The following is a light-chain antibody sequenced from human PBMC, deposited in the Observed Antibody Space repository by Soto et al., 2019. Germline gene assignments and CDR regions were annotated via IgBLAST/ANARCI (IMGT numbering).Light chain of an antibody. CDR1: QSVSSN. CDR3: QQYNNWPPLT. CDR2: GAS. J-gene: IGKJ4*01. V-gene: IGKV3-15*01. Sequence: EIVMTQSPATLSVSPGETATLSCGASQSVSSNLAWYQQKPGQAPRLLIYGASTRATGIPARFSGSGSETEFTLTISSLQSEDFAVYYCQQYNNWPPLTFGGGTKVEIK.